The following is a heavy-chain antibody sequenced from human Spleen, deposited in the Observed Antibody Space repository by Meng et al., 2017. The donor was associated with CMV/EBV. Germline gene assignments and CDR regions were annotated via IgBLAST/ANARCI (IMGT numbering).Heavy chain of an antibody. J-gene: IGHJ6*02. CDR2: IIPILGIA. CDR3: ARDPPYYDFWSGNPYYGMDV. V-gene: IGHV1-69*02. D-gene: IGHD3-3*01. CDR1: GGTFSSYT. Sequence: VKVSCTASGGTFSSYTISWVRQAPGQALDWMGRIIPILGIANYAQKFQGRVTITADKSTSTAYIELSSMRSEDTAVYYCARDPPYYDFWSGNPYYGMDVWGQGTTVTVSS.